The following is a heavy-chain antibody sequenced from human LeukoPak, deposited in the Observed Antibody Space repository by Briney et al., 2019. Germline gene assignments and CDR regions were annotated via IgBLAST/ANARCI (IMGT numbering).Heavy chain of an antibody. D-gene: IGHD5-18*01. V-gene: IGHV1-69*06. CDR1: GGSFSSYA. CDR3: AKQGAARQDYYMDV. Sequence: ASVKVSCKASGGSFSSYAISWVRQAPGQGLEWMGRIIPVFATANYAQKFQERVTITADIVSNTAYLEVTSLTSDDTAVYFCAKQGAARQDYYMDVWGNGTTVTVSS. CDR2: IIPVFATA. J-gene: IGHJ6*03.